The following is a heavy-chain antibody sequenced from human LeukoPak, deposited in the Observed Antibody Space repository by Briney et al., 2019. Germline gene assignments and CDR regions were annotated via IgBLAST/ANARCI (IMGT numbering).Heavy chain of an antibody. V-gene: IGHV3-23*01. J-gene: IGHJ4*02. CDR2: ISGSGGST. CDR3: AKDGGITIFGVVIDY. Sequence: RAGGSLRLSCAASGFTFSSYAMSWVRQAPGKGLEWVSAISGSGGSTYYADSVKGRFTISRDNSKNTLYLQMNSLRAEDTAVYYCAKDGGITIFGVVIDYWGQGTLVTVSS. D-gene: IGHD3-3*01. CDR1: GFTFSSYA.